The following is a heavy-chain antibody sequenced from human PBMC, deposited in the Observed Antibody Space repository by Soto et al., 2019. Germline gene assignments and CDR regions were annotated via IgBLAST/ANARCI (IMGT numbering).Heavy chain of an antibody. CDR2: IWYDGSNK. CDR3: ARPNMRYSGYDLDY. D-gene: IGHD5-12*01. J-gene: IGHJ4*02. CDR1: GFTFSSYG. V-gene: IGHV3-33*01. Sequence: PGGSLRLSCAASGFTFSSYGMHWVRQAPGKGLEWVAVIWYDGSNKYYADSVKGRFTISRDNSKNTLYLQMNSLRAEDTAVYYCARPNMRYSGYDLDYCGQGTLVTGSS.